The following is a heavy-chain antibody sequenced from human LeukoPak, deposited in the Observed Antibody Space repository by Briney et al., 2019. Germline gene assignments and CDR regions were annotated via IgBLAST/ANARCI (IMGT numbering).Heavy chain of an antibody. CDR3: VRIPNSANFPNWFDP. CDR2: ISGSSSHI. J-gene: IGHJ5*02. CDR1: GFTFSSYT. D-gene: IGHD4/OR15-4a*01. V-gene: IGHV3-21*01. Sequence: GGSLRLSCAASGFTFSSYTINWVRQAPGKGLECISSISGSSSHIYYADSVKGRFTISRDNAKDSLYLQMNSLRAEDTALYYCVRIPNSANFPNWFDPWGQGTLVTVSS.